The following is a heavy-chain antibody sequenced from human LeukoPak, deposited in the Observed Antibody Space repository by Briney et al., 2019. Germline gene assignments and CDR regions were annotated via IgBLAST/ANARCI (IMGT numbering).Heavy chain of an antibody. CDR2: IYYSGST. CDR1: GGSISNGGYY. J-gene: IGHJ6*04. V-gene: IGHV4-31*03. Sequence: SQTLSLTCTVSGGSISNGGYYWSWIRQHPGKGLEWIGYIYYSGSTYYNPSLKSRVTISVDTSKNQFSLKLSSVTAADTAVYYCAREEVVPAAMGYYYYYGMDVWGKGTTVTVSS. CDR3: AREEVVPAAMGYYYYYGMDV. D-gene: IGHD2-2*01.